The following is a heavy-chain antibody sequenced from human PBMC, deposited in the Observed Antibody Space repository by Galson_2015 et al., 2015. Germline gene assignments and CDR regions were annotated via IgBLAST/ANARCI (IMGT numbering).Heavy chain of an antibody. CDR1: GFTFSDYY. CDR3: ARPICSSTSCYSSLGYWFDP. J-gene: IGHJ5*02. V-gene: IGHV3-72*01. CDR2: SKDKANSYTT. Sequence: SLRLSCAVSGFTFSDYYINWVRQAPGKGLEWVGRSKDKANSYTTEYAASVKGRFTISRDDSKNSLYLQMNSLKTEDTAMYYCARPICSSTSCYSSLGYWFDPWGQGTLVTVSS. D-gene: IGHD2-2*02.